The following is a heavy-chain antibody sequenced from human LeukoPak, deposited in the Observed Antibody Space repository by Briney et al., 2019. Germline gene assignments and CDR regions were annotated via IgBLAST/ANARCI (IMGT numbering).Heavy chain of an antibody. D-gene: IGHD3-3*01. CDR2: INAGNGNT. CDR1: GYTFTSYA. J-gene: IGHJ3*02. Sequence: ASVTVSCTASGYTFTSYAMHWVRQAPGQRLEWMGWINAGNGNTKYSQKFQGRVTITRDTSASTAYMELSSLRSEDTAVYYCARDDLNYDFWSGYQGXFDIWGQXTMVTXSS. CDR3: ARDDLNYDFWSGYQGXFDI. V-gene: IGHV1-3*01.